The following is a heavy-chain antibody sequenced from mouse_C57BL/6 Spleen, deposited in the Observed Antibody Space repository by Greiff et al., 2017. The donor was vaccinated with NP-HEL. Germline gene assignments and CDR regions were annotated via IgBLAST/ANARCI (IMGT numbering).Heavy chain of an antibody. J-gene: IGHJ4*01. CDR2: ILPGSGST. CDR3: ARSDGNYVNYAMDY. D-gene: IGHD2-1*01. V-gene: IGHV1-9*01. Sequence: VQLQQSGAELMKPGASVKLSCKATGYTFTGYWIEWVKQRPGHGLEWIGEILPGSGSTNYNEKFKGKATLTADKSSSTAYMQFSSLTSEDSAIYYCARSDGNYVNYAMDYWGQGTSVTVSS. CDR1: GYTFTGYW.